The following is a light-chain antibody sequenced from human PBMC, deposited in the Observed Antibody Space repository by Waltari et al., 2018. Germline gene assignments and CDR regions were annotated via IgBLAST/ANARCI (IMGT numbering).Light chain of an antibody. V-gene: IGKV3-20*01. CDR1: QSVSRT. Sequence: DIVLTQSPGTLSLSPGERATLSCRASQSVSRTLAWYQQKPGHAPRLLIYDASIRATGIPDRFSGSGSGTDFSLTISRLEPGDFAVYYCQKYGTLPATFGQGTTVEIK. J-gene: IGKJ1*01. CDR3: QKYGTLPAT. CDR2: DAS.